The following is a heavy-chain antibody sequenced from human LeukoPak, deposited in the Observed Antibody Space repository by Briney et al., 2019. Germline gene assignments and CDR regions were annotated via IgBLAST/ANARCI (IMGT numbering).Heavy chain of an antibody. D-gene: IGHD6-19*01. V-gene: IGHV3-9*03. CDR2: ISWNSGSI. J-gene: IGHJ2*01. Sequence: GGSLRLSCAASGFTFDDYAMHWVRQAPGKGQEWVSGISWNSGSIGYADSVKGRFTISRDNAKNSLYLQMNSLRAEDMALYYCAKDYKRRGSGGGYFDLWGRGTLVTVSS. CDR1: GFTFDDYA. CDR3: AKDYKRRGSGGGYFDL.